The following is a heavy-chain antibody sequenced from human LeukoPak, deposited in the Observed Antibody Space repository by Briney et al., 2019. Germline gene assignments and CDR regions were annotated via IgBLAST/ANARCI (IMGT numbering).Heavy chain of an antibody. CDR3: ARVYRGGGDCYSP. Sequence: PGGSLRLSCEASGFIFSSFEMSWVRQAPGKGLEWVSSISTSSSYINYADSVKGRFTISRDNAKNSLYLQMNSLRAEDTALYYCARVYRGGGDCYSPWGQGTLVTVSS. CDR1: GFIFSSFE. J-gene: IGHJ5*02. D-gene: IGHD2-21*02. CDR2: ISTSSSYI. V-gene: IGHV3-21*01.